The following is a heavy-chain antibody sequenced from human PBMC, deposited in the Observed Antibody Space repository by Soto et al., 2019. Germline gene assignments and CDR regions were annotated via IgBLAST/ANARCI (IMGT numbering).Heavy chain of an antibody. CDR3: TKDYTYDFATYKRFDF. Sequence: PVGSLRLSCATSGFGFSSYAMSWVRQVAGKGLEWVSTISGSGGTTHYTDSVKGRFTISRDNFKNTLFLQMNSLRAEDTAIYYCTKDYTYDFATYKRFDFWGQGVMVTVSS. CDR2: ISGSGGTT. V-gene: IGHV3-23*01. J-gene: IGHJ4*02. D-gene: IGHD2-15*01. CDR1: GFGFSSYA.